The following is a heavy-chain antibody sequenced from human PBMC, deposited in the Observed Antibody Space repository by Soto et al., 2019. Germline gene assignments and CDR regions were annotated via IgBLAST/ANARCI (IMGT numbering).Heavy chain of an antibody. CDR3: ARESYYYDSSTFDI. CDR2: ISRSSRTI. CDR1: GFTFSDYY. Sequence: QVQLVESGGGLVKPGGSLRLSCAASGFTFSDYYMSWIRQAPGKGLEWVSYISRSSRTIYYADSVKGRFTISRDNAKNSLYLQMNSLRDEDTSVYYCARESYYYDSSTFDIWGQGTMVTVSS. D-gene: IGHD3-22*01. J-gene: IGHJ3*02. V-gene: IGHV3-11*04.